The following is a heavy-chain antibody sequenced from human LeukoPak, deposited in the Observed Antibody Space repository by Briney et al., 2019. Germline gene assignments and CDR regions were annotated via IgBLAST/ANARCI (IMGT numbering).Heavy chain of an antibody. V-gene: IGHV4-30-4*08. Sequence: PSETLSLTCTVSGGSISSGDYYWSWIRQPPGKGLEWIGYIYYSGSTYYNPSLKSRVTISVDTSKNQFSLKLSSVTAADTAVYYCARNLYSSGWYGRGWVDYWGQGTLVTVSS. CDR1: GGSISSGDYY. CDR2: IYYSGST. J-gene: IGHJ4*02. D-gene: IGHD6-19*01. CDR3: ARNLYSSGWYGRGWVDY.